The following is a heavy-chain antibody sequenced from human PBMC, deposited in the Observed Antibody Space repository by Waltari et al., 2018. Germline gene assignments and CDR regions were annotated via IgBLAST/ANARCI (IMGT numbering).Heavy chain of an antibody. D-gene: IGHD3-16*01. V-gene: IGHV3-7*01. CDR1: GFTFSSYW. CDR3: ARDQDDYIWGY. J-gene: IGHJ4*02. CDR2: IKQDGSEK. Sequence: EVQLVESGGGLVQPGGSLRLSCAASGFTFSSYWMIWVRQAPGKGLEWVANIKQDGSEKYYVDSVKGRFTISRDNAKNSLYLLMNSLRAEDTAVYYCARDQDDYIWGYWGQGTLVTVSS.